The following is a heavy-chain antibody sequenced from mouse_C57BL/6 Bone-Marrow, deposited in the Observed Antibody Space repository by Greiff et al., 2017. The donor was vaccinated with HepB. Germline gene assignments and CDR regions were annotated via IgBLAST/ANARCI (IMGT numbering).Heavy chain of an antibody. Sequence: VKLMESGTELARPGASVKLSCKASGYTFTSYGISWVKQRTGQGLEWIGEIYPRSGNTYYNEKFKGKATLTADKSSSTAYMELRSLTSEDSAVYFCAREGTTVVALYYYAMDYWGQGTSVTVSS. CDR1: GYTFTSYG. J-gene: IGHJ4*01. CDR2: IYPRSGNT. CDR3: AREGTTVVALYYYAMDY. V-gene: IGHV1-81*01. D-gene: IGHD1-1*01.